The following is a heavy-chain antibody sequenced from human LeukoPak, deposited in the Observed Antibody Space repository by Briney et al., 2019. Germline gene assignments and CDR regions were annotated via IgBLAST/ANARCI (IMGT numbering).Heavy chain of an antibody. CDR3: ARIRYFDWPYYYYYMDV. Sequence: GGSLRLSCAVSGITVSTNYMSWVRQAPGKGLEWVSSISSSSSYIYYADSVKGRFTISRDNAKNSLYLQMNSLRAEDTAVYYCARIRYFDWPYYYYYMDVWGKGTTVTVSS. CDR1: GITVSTNY. CDR2: ISSSSSYI. V-gene: IGHV3-21*01. D-gene: IGHD3-9*01. J-gene: IGHJ6*03.